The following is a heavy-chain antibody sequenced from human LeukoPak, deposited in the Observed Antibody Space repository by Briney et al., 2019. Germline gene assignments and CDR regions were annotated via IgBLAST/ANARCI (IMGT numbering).Heavy chain of an antibody. J-gene: IGHJ4*02. CDR2: IYTSGCT. CDR3: ARGSLDIVVVPAANGYYFDY. D-gene: IGHD2-2*01. Sequence: PSETLSLTCTVSGDSISNYYWSWIRQPAGKGLEWVGRIYTSGCTNYNPSLKSRVTMSVDTSKNQFSLKLSSVTAADTAVYYCARGSLDIVVVPAANGYYFDYWGQGTLVTVSS. V-gene: IGHV4-4*07. CDR1: GDSISNYY.